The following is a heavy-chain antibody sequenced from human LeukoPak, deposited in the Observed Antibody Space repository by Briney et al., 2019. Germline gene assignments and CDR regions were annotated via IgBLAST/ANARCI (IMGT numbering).Heavy chain of an antibody. CDR3: ARDPGYSSGWNYFDY. D-gene: IGHD6-19*01. V-gene: IGHV4-38-2*02. Sequence: SETLSLTCTVSGYSISSGYYWGWIRQPPGKGLEWIGTIYHSGTYYNPSLESRVTISVDTSKNQFSLKLSSVTAADTAVYHCARDPGYSSGWNYFDYWGQGTLVTVSS. J-gene: IGHJ4*02. CDR1: GYSISSGYY. CDR2: IYHSGT.